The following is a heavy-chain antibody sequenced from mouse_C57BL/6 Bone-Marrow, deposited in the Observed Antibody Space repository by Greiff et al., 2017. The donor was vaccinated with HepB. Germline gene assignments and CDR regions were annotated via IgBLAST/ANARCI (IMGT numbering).Heavy chain of an antibody. J-gene: IGHJ1*03. V-gene: IGHV1-81*01. D-gene: IGHD1-1*01. CDR1: GYTFTSYG. CDR3: ARRFITTVVALYWYFDV. CDR2: IYPRSGNT. Sequence: VQLQQSGAELARPGASVKLSCKASGYTFTSYGISWVKQRTGQGLEWIGEIYPRSGNTYYNEKFKGKATLTADKSSSTAYMELRSLTSEDSAVYFCARRFITTVVALYWYFDVWGTGTTVTVSS.